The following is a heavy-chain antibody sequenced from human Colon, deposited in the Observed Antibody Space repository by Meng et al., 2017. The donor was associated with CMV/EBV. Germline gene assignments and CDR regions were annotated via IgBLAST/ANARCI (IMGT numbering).Heavy chain of an antibody. V-gene: IGHV4-4*07. J-gene: IGHJ4*02. D-gene: IGHD1-26*01. CDR3: ARASAWREDYFDY. Sequence: QVQRQASGAGLVKPSETLSPTCTVSGGSISPYCWSWIRQSAAKGLEWIGRIYTSGSTNYNPSLESRVTMSVDTSKNQFSLRVTSVTAADTAVYYCARASAWREDYFDYWGQGTLVTVSS. CDR1: GGSISPYC. CDR2: IYTSGST.